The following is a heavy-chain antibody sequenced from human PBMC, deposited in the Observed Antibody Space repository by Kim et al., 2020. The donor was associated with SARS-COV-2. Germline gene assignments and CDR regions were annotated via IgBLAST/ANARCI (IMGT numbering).Heavy chain of an antibody. CDR2: IYPGDSDT. V-gene: IGHV5-51*01. D-gene: IGHD3-10*01. CDR1: GYNFSTYW. J-gene: IGHJ4*02. CDR3: ARQPMVRGGGYFHY. Sequence: GESLKISCKASGYNFSTYWIGWVPQMPGKGLEWMGIIYPGDSDTKYSPSFQGQVTISADKSITTAYLQWISLKASDTAMYYCARQPMVRGGGYFHYWGQGTLVTVSS.